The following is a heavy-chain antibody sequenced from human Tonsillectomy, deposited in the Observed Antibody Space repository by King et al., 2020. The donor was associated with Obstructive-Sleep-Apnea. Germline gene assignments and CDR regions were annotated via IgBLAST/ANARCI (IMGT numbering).Heavy chain of an antibody. Sequence: VQLVESGGGVVQPGGSLRLSCAASGFTFSNYAMHWVLQAPGKGLEWGTVILYDGSNKYDADAGKGRFTISRDNSKNTLYLQMNSLRTEDTAVYYCARNEGIGYFDLWGRGTLVTVS. J-gene: IGHJ2*01. CDR1: GFTFSNYA. CDR3: ARNEGIGYFDL. V-gene: IGHV3-30-3*01. D-gene: IGHD6-13*01. CDR2: ILYDGSNK.